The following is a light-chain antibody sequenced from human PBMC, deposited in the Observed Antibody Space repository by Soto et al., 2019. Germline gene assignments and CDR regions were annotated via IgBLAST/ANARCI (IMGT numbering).Light chain of an antibody. Sequence: EIVLTQSPGTLSLSPGERATLSCRASQSISSNYLAWYQQQPGQAPRLLIYGASSRGTGIPDRVSGSGSGTEFSLTISRLEPEDFAVYYCHQYGISPFGGGTKVDIK. CDR1: QSISSNY. V-gene: IGKV3-20*01. CDR2: GAS. J-gene: IGKJ4*01. CDR3: HQYGISP.